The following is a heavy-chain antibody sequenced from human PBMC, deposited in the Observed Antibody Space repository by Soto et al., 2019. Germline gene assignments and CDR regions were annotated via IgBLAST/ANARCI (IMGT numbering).Heavy chain of an antibody. CDR3: ARTQGVLRYFDWSPFDY. J-gene: IGHJ4*02. CDR2: IFSNDEK. Sequence: ESGPTLVNPTETLTLTCTVSGFSLSNARMGVSWIRQPPGKALEWLAHIFSNDEKSYSTSLKSRLTISKDTSKSQVVLTMTNMDPVDTATYYCARTQGVLRYFDWSPFDYWGQGTLVTVSS. D-gene: IGHD3-9*01. CDR1: GFSLSNARMG. V-gene: IGHV2-26*01.